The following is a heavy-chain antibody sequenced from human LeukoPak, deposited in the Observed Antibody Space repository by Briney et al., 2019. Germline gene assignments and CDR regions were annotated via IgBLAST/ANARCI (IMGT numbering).Heavy chain of an antibody. CDR3: ASKRGGSSFEY. D-gene: IGHD6-13*01. CDR1: DFTFNIHG. V-gene: IGHV1-18*01. Sequence: AASVKVSCKASDFTFNIHGFSWGRHAPGRGLEWIGWISTYNGNTKYAENFQGRVTMTTDPSTYTAYMGLRSLRSDDTAVYYCASKRGGSSFEYWGQGNLVTVSS. J-gene: IGHJ4*02. CDR2: ISTYNGNT.